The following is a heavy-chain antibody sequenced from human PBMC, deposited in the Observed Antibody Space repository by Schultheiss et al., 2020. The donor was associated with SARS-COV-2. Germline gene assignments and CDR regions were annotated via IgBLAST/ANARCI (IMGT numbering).Heavy chain of an antibody. CDR2: INHSGST. V-gene: IGHV4-38-2*01. CDR1: GYSISSGYY. Sequence: SQTLSLTCAVSGYSISSGYYWGWIRQPPGKGLEWIGEINHSGSTNYNPSLKSRVTISVDTSKNQFSLKLSSVTAADTAVYYCARSRAPAARPFDYWGQGTLVTVSS. J-gene: IGHJ4*02. CDR3: ARSRAPAARPFDY. D-gene: IGHD6-6*01.